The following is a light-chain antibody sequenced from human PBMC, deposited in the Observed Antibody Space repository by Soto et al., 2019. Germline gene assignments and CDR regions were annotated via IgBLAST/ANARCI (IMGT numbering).Light chain of an antibody. Sequence: QSVLTQPPSVSGAPGQRVTISCTGSSSNIGAGYDVHWYQQLPGTAPKLLIYGNNNRPSGVPDRFSGSKSGTSASLATTGLQAEDEADYYCQSYDSRLSGWVFGGGTKLTV. J-gene: IGLJ3*02. CDR3: QSYDSRLSGWV. CDR2: GNN. V-gene: IGLV1-40*01. CDR1: SSNIGAGYD.